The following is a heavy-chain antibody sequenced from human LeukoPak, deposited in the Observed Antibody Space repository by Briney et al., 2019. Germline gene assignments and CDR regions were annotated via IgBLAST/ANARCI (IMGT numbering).Heavy chain of an antibody. CDR2: IWYDGSNK. CDR1: GFTFSSYG. Sequence: PGGSLRLSCAASGFTFSSYGMHWVRQAPGKGLEWVAVIWYDGSNKYYADSVKGRFTISRDNSKNTLYLQMNSLRAEDTAVYYCARDGYSSGWWDFDYWGQGTLVTVSS. V-gene: IGHV3-33*01. CDR3: ARDGYSSGWWDFDY. J-gene: IGHJ4*02. D-gene: IGHD6-19*01.